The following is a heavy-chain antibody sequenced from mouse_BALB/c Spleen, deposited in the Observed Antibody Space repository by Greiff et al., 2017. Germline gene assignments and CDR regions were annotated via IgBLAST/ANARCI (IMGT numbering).Heavy chain of an antibody. Sequence: EVMLVESGGGLVQPGGSLKLSCAASGFSFSSYTMSWVRQTPEKRLEWVAYISNGGGSTYYPDTVKGRFTISSDNAKNTLYLQMSSLKSEDTAMYNCSRRDNGSSYVAMDYWGQGTSVTVSS. CDR3: SRRDNGSSYVAMDY. CDR2: ISNGGGST. J-gene: IGHJ4*01. D-gene: IGHD1-1*01. V-gene: IGHV5-12-2*01. CDR1: GFSFSSYT.